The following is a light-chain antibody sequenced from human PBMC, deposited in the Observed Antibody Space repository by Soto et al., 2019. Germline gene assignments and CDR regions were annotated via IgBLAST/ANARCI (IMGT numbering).Light chain of an antibody. CDR2: AAS. CDR1: QGISSW. V-gene: IGKV1D-12*01. CDR3: QQANSFPIT. Sequence: IQVTQSPSSVSASVGGRVAITCGASQGISSWLAWYQQKPGKAPDLLIYAASTLQSGVPSRFSGSGSGTDFILTISSLQPEDSATYYYQQANSFPITFGQGTRLEI. J-gene: IGKJ5*01.